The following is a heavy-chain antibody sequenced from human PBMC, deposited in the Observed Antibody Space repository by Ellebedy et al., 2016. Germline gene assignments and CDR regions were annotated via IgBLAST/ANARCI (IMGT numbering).Heavy chain of an antibody. V-gene: IGHV3-74*01. CDR2: IRGDGSET. J-gene: IGHJ4*02. CDR1: GFTFSSYW. D-gene: IGHD3-10*01. CDR3: VRDLILGSGSGDY. Sequence: GESLKISCAASGFTFSSYWMHWVRQAPGKGLVWVSRIRGDGSETSYADSVKGRLTISRDNAKNTLYLQMNSLRAEDTAIYYCVRDLILGSGSGDYWGQGTLVTVSS.